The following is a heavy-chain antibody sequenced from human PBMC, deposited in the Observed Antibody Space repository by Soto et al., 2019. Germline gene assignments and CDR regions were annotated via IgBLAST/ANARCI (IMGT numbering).Heavy chain of an antibody. J-gene: IGHJ4*02. CDR2: ISAYNGNT. CDR3: ARDRWGVFSPPLMDFSFDY. D-gene: IGHD3-16*01. CDR1: GYTFTSYG. Sequence: ASVKVSCKASGYTFTSYGISWVRQAPGQGLEWMGWISAYNGNTNYAQKLQGRVTMTTDTSTSTAYMELRSLRSDDTAVYYCARDRWGVFSPPLMDFSFDYWGQGTLVPVSS. V-gene: IGHV1-18*01.